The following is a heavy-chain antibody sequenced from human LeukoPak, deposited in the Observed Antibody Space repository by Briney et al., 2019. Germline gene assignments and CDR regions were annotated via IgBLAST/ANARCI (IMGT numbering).Heavy chain of an antibody. Sequence: GGSLRLSCAASGFTFSSYWMTWVRQAPGKGLEWVAKIKQDGSEKYYVDSVKGRFTISRDNAKNSLYLQMNSLGAEDTAVYYCARSYSSSRGTFDYWGQGTLVTVSS. CDR2: IKQDGSEK. J-gene: IGHJ4*02. D-gene: IGHD6-6*01. V-gene: IGHV3-7*05. CDR3: ARSYSSSRGTFDY. CDR1: GFTFSSYW.